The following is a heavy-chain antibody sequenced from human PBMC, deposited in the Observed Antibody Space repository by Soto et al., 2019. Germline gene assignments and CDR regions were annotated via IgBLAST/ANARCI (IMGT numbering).Heavy chain of an antibody. CDR3: ASQRYCDDDCYLFDS. Sequence: SETLSLTCTVSGGSISSSTYYWGWIRQPPGQGLEWIGNIYYGGSPYYNPSLQSRVIISVDKSMNQFSLRLSSVTAADTAMYYCASQRYCDDDCYLFDSWGQGTLVTVSS. CDR2: IYYGGSP. CDR1: GGSISSSTYY. D-gene: IGHD2-21*02. V-gene: IGHV4-39*07. J-gene: IGHJ4*02.